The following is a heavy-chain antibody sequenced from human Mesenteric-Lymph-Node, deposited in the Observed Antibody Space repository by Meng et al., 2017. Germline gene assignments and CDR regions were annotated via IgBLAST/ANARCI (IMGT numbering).Heavy chain of an antibody. CDR2: ISYDGSNK. D-gene: IGHD3-10*01. Sequence: WVALISYDGSNKYYADSVKGRFTISRDNSKNTLYLQMNSLRAEDTAVYYCARDSESQYYGSGSSPGSDYWGQGTLVTVSS. V-gene: IGHV3-30*01. J-gene: IGHJ4*02. CDR3: ARDSESQYYGSGSSPGSDY.